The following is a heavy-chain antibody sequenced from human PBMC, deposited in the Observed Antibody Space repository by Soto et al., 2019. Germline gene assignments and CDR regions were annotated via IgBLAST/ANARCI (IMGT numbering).Heavy chain of an antibody. CDR3: ANPSRGQPYYYHGMDF. Sequence: QVQLVQSGAEVKKPGSSVKVSCKASGGTFSSYAISWVRQAPGQVLEGMGGIIPIFGTANYAQKFQGRVTTAADESRSTAYMDLSKLRSEDKVVYYCANPSRGQPYYYHGMDFWGQGTTVTVSS. J-gene: IGHJ6*02. CDR2: IIPIFGTA. V-gene: IGHV1-69*01. CDR1: GGTFSSYA.